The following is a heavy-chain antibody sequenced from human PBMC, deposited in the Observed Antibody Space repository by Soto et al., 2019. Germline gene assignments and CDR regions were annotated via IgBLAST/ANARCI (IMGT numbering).Heavy chain of an antibody. CDR3: ARHSGSYNWFDP. D-gene: IGHD1-26*01. V-gene: IGHV4-31*03. CDR2: IYYSGST. CDR1: GGSISSGGYY. J-gene: IGHJ5*02. Sequence: QVQLQESGPGLVKPSQTLSLTCTVSGGSISSGGYYWSWIRQHPGTGLEWIGYIYYSGSTYYNPSLKCRVTISVDTSKNQYSLKLSSVPAADTAVYYCARHSGSYNWFDPWGQGTLVTVSS.